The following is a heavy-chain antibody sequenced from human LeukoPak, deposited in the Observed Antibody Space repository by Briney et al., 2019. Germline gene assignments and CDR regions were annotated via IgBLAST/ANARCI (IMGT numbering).Heavy chain of an antibody. Sequence: GGSLTLFCAASGFTFSSYAMSWVRQAPGQGLVWVSDISGSGGSTYYADYVKGRFTISRDNSKNTLYLQMNSLRTEDTAVYYCAKDRYSYGHFDYWGQGSLVTVSS. CDR3: AKDRYSYGHFDY. CDR1: GFTFSSYA. D-gene: IGHD5-18*01. CDR2: ISGSGGST. J-gene: IGHJ4*02. V-gene: IGHV3-23*01.